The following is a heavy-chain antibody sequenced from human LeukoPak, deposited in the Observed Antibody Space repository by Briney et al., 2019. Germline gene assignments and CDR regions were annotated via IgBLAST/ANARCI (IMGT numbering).Heavy chain of an antibody. CDR2: ISASGGTT. J-gene: IGHJ6*02. V-gene: IGHV3-23*01. D-gene: IGHD2-15*01. Sequence: GGSLRLSCAASGFTFSNYGMNWVRQAPGKGLEWVSTISASGGTTYYADSVKGRFTISRDNSKNTLYLQMNSLRAEDTAVYYCAKAVVAAARYYYAMDVWGQGTTVTVSS. CDR1: GFTFSNYG. CDR3: AKAVVAAARYYYAMDV.